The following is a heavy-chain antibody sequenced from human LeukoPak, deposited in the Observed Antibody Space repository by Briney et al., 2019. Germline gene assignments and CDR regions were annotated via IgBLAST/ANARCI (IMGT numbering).Heavy chain of an antibody. CDR3: ARDFGDP. Sequence: GRSLRLSCAASGFTFSSYGMHWVRQAPGKGLEWVAVIWHDGSSKYYADSVKGRVTISRDNSKNTLYLQMNSLRVGDTAVYYCARDFGDPWGQGTLVTVSS. V-gene: IGHV3-33*01. CDR1: GFTFSSYG. D-gene: IGHD3-10*01. J-gene: IGHJ5*02. CDR2: IWHDGSSK.